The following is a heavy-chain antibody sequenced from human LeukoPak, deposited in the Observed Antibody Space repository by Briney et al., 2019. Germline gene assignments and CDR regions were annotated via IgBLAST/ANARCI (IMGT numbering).Heavy chain of an antibody. CDR3: ARDMGGVDTAMANQPHCFDY. V-gene: IGHV1-18*01. CDR1: GYTFTSYG. Sequence: ASVKVSCKASGYTFTSYGISWVRQAPGQGREGMGWVGAYNGNTNYAQKLQGRVNMTTDTSTSTVYVELRSLRSDDTAVYYCARDMGGVDTAMANQPHCFDYWGRGTLVTVSS. D-gene: IGHD5-18*01. CDR2: VGAYNGNT. J-gene: IGHJ4*02.